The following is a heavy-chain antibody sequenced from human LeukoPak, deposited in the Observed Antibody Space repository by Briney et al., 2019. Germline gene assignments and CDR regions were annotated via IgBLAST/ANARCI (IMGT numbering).Heavy chain of an antibody. CDR1: GGSISSSSYY. CDR2: IYYSGST. J-gene: IGHJ5*02. CDR3: ARESMVYGDYVGGWFDP. Sequence: KPSETLSLTCTVSGGSISSSSYYWGWIRQPPGKGLEWIGSIYYSGSTYYNPSLKSRVTISVDTSKNQFSLKLSSVTAADTAVYYCARESMVYGDYVGGWFDPWGQGTLVTVSS. V-gene: IGHV4-39*07. D-gene: IGHD4-17*01.